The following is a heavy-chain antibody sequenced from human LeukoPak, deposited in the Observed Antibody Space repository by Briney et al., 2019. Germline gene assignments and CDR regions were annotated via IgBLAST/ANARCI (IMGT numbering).Heavy chain of an antibody. CDR1: GCTFTSYV. CDR2: ISAYNGNT. Sequence: ASVKVSCKASGCTFTSYVIRWVRQAPGQGLEWMGWISAYNGNTNYAQKLQGRVTMTTATSTSTAYMELRSLRSDDTAVYYCARPLGYCSGGSCPLGYWGQGTLVTVSS. CDR3: ARPLGYCSGGSCPLGY. J-gene: IGHJ4*02. V-gene: IGHV1-18*01. D-gene: IGHD2-15*01.